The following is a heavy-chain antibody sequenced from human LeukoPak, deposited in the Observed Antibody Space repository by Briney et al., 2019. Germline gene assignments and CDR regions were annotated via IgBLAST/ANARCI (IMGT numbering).Heavy chain of an antibody. J-gene: IGHJ5*02. Sequence: GGSLRLSCAASGFTFSSYSMNWVRRAPGKGPEWVSGVNSNGGRTYYVDSVKGRFTISRDNSKNTLYLQMNSLRAEDTAVYYCARSASSGWSGSFDPWGQGTLVTVSS. V-gene: IGHV3-23*01. CDR1: GFTFSSYS. D-gene: IGHD6-19*01. CDR2: VNSNGGRT. CDR3: ARSASSGWSGSFDP.